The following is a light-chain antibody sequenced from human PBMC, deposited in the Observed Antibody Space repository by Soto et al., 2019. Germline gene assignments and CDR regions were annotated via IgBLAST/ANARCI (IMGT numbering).Light chain of an antibody. CDR1: SSDVGGYNY. J-gene: IGLJ1*01. Sequence: QSALTQPPSASGSPGQSVTISCTGTSSDVGGYNYVSWYQQHPGKAPKLMIYEVSKRPSGVPDRFSGSKSGNTASLTVSGLQAEDEADYYFSSYADSNNSYVFGTGTKVTVL. CDR3: SSYADSNNSYV. V-gene: IGLV2-8*01. CDR2: EVS.